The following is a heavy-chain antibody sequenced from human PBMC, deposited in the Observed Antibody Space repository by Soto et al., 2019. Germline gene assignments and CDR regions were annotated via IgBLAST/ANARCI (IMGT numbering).Heavy chain of an antibody. J-gene: IGHJ4*02. D-gene: IGHD3-22*01. CDR2: ISAYNGNT. CDR1: GYTFTSYG. V-gene: IGHV1-18*01. Sequence: ASVKVSCKASGYTFTSYGTSWVRQAPGQGLEWMGWISAYNGNTNYAQKLQGRVTMTTDTSTSTAYMELRSLRSDDTAVYYCARDEDYYDSSGYYYGYWGQGTLVTVSS. CDR3: ARDEDYYDSSGYYYGY.